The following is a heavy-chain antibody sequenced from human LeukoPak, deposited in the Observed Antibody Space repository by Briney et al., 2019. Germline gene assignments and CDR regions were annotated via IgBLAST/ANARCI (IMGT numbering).Heavy chain of an antibody. CDR1: GGSFSGYY. Sequence: SETLSLTCAVYGGSFSGYYWSWIRQPPGKGLEWIGEINHSGSTNYNPSLKSRVTISVDTSKNQFSLKLSSVTAADTAVYYCAGSMVRGVIIMWGQGTLVTVSS. CDR2: INHSGST. V-gene: IGHV4-34*01. J-gene: IGHJ4*02. CDR3: AGSMVRGVIIM. D-gene: IGHD3-10*01.